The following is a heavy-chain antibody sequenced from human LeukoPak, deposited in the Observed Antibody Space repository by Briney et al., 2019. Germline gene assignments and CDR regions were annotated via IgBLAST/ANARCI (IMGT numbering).Heavy chain of an antibody. J-gene: IGHJ6*02. CDR3: ARVRLEVPYYYGSGSYPPYGMDV. CDR2: IYYSGST. V-gene: IGHV4-39*07. CDR1: GGSISSSSYY. D-gene: IGHD3-10*01. Sequence: SETLSLTCTVSGGSISSSSYYWGWIRQPPGKGLEWIGSIYYSGSTYYNPSLKSRVTISVDTSKNQFSLKLSSVTAADTAVYYCARVRLEVPYYYGSGSYPPYGMDVWGQGTRSPSP.